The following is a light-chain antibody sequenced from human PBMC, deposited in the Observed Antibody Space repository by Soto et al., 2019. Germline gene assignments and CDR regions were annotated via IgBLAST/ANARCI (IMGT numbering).Light chain of an antibody. V-gene: IGKV3-20*01. J-gene: IGKJ1*01. Sequence: EIVLTQSPGTLSLSPGERATLSCRASQSVSSSYLAWYQQKPGQAPRLLIYSASSRATGIPDRFSGSGSGTDFTLTISRLEPEDFAVYYCQQYGSSPQTFGQGTQVAIK. CDR3: QQYGSSPQT. CDR1: QSVSSSY. CDR2: SAS.